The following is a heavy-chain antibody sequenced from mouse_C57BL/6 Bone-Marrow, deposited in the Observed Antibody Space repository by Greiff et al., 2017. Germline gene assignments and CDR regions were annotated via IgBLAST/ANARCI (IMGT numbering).Heavy chain of an antibody. CDR3: ARFDSRQLRLDYFDY. D-gene: IGHD3-2*02. CDR1: GYTFTSYW. J-gene: IGHJ2*01. V-gene: IGHV1-50*01. CDR2: LDPSDSYT. Sequence: QVQLQQPGAELVKPGASVKLSCKASGYTFTSYWMQWVKQRPGQGLEWIGELDPSDSYTNYNQKFKGKATLTVDTSSSTAYLQLSSLTSGDSAVYYCARFDSRQLRLDYFDYWGQGTTLTVSS.